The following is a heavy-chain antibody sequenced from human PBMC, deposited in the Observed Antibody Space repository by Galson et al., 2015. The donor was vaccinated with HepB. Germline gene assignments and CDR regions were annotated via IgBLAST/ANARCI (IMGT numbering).Heavy chain of an antibody. D-gene: IGHD6-6*01. CDR1: GYNFATYW. CDR2: IYPDDSDV. Sequence: QSGAEVKKSGESLKISCKTSGYNFATYWIGWVRQMPGKGLEWMGMIYPDDSDVRYSPSFQGQVIISADKSVSSAYLEWSSLKASDTAIYYCAGPRDSSSSAFDHWGQGTLVTVSS. V-gene: IGHV5-51*01. CDR3: AGPRDSSSSAFDH. J-gene: IGHJ4*02.